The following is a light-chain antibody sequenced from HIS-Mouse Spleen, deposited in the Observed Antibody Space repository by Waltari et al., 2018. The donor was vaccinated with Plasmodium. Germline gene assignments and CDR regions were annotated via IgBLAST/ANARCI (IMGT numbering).Light chain of an antibody. J-gene: IGLJ1*01. CDR1: SSDVGRYHY. Sequence: QSALTQPRSVSGSPGQSVTISCTGTSSDVGRYHYVSWYQQHPGKAPKLMIYDVSKRPSLVPDRFSGSKSGNTASLTISGLQAEDEAEYYCCSYAGSYTFVFGTGTKVTVL. CDR2: DVS. V-gene: IGLV2-11*01. CDR3: CSYAGSYTFV.